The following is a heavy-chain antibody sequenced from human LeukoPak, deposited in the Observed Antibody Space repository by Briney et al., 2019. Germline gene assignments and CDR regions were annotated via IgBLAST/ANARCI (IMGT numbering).Heavy chain of an antibody. Sequence: GGSLRLSCAASGVTFSDYGMHWVRQAPGKGLEWVAAIWYDGSNKYYADSVKGRLTISRDNSKNTLYLQMNSLRAEDTAVYYCARWYESRTFDFWGQGTLVTVSS. J-gene: IGHJ5*01. CDR2: IWYDGSNK. CDR1: GVTFSDYG. D-gene: IGHD3-22*01. CDR3: ARWYESRTFDF. V-gene: IGHV3-33*01.